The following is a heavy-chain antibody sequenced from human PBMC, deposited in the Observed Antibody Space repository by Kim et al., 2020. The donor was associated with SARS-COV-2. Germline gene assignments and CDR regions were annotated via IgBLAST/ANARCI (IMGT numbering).Heavy chain of an antibody. Sequence: KYYADSLKGRFTISRDNSKNTLYLQMNSLRAEDTAVYYCARDAIAARLDYWGQGTLVTVSS. J-gene: IGHJ4*02. D-gene: IGHD6-6*01. V-gene: IGHV3-30*03. CDR2: K. CDR3: ARDAIAARLDY.